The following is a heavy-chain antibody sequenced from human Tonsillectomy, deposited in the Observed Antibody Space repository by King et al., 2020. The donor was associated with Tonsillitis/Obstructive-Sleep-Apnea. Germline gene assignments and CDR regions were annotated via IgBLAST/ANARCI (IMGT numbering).Heavy chain of an antibody. CDR2: ISYDGSNK. J-gene: IGHJ3*02. CDR1: GFTFSSYA. CDR3: ARGMAGYDYIWGSPTNAFDI. V-gene: IGHV3-30*01. D-gene: IGHD3-16*01. Sequence: QLVQSGGGVVQPGRSLRLSCAASGFTFSSYAMHWVRQAPGKGLEWVAVISYDGSNKYYADSVKGRFTISRDNSKNTLYLQMNSLRAEDTAVYYCARGMAGYDYIWGSPTNAFDIWGQGTMVTVSS.